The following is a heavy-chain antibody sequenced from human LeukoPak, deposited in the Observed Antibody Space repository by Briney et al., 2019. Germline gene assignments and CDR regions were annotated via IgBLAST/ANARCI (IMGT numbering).Heavy chain of an antibody. J-gene: IGHJ5*02. Sequence: SETLSLTCTVSGGSISSYYWSWIRQPPGKGLEWIGYIYYSGSTNYNPSLKSRVTISVDTSKNQFSLKLSSVTAADTAVYYCARVWYYYDSSGYYYAHTSTGWFDPWGQGTLVTVSS. D-gene: IGHD3-22*01. CDR2: IYYSGST. CDR3: ARVWYYYDSSGYYYAHTSTGWFDP. CDR1: GGSISSYY. V-gene: IGHV4-59*01.